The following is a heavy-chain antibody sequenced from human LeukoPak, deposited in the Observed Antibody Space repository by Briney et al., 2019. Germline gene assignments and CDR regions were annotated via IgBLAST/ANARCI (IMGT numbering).Heavy chain of an antibody. V-gene: IGHV3-7*01. J-gene: IGHJ4*02. D-gene: IGHD3-3*01. CDR3: ANGAEWPNI. CDR2: IKQDGSER. CDR1: GFTFSSFW. Sequence: GGSLRLSCAASGFTFSSFWMSWVRQAPGKGLEGVANIKQDGSERNYVDSVRGRFTISRDNAKNLLYLQMNSLRAEDTAVYYCANGAEWPNIWGQGTLVTVSS.